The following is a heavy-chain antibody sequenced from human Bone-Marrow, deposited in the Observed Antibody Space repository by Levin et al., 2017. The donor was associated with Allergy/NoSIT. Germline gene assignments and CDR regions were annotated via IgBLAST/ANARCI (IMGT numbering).Heavy chain of an antibody. J-gene: IGHJ4*02. CDR1: GFAFSDYY. V-gene: IGHV3-11*05. D-gene: IGHD6-19*01. CDR2: ISHYGDHT. Sequence: PGGSLRLSCAASGFAFSDYYMNWIRQAPGKGLEWVSHISHYGDHTKYAGSVRGRFTISRDNAKNSVHLQMNSLRADDTAVYYCARDGGSGWSLDHWGPGTLVTVSS. CDR3: ARDGGSGWSLDH.